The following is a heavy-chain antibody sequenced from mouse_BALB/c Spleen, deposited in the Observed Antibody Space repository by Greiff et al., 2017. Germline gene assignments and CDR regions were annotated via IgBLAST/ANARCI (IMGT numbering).Heavy chain of an antibody. J-gene: IGHJ4*01. D-gene: IGHD2-1*01. Sequence: EVKLLESGPGLVKPSQSLSLTCTVTGYSITSDYAWNWIRQFPGNKLEWMGYISYSGSTSYNPSLKSRISITRDTSKNQFFLQLNSVTTEDTATYYCARDVTLYYYAMDYWGQGTSVTVSS. V-gene: IGHV3-2*02. CDR1: GYSITSDYA. CDR2: ISYSGST. CDR3: ARDVTLYYYAMDY.